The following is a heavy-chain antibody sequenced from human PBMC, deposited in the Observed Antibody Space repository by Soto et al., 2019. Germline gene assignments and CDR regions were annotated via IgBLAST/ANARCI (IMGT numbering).Heavy chain of an antibody. V-gene: IGHV3-23*01. CDR2: ISGSGGST. J-gene: IGHJ6*02. CDR3: AKRRIDYDYGMDV. CDR1: GFNFGSYA. Sequence: GRSMRLSCAASGFNFGSYALSWVRQAPGKGLEWVSAISGSGGSTYYADSVKGRFTISRDNSKNTLYLQMNSLRDEDPAVYYWAKRRIDYDYGMDVWGQGTTVTVSS.